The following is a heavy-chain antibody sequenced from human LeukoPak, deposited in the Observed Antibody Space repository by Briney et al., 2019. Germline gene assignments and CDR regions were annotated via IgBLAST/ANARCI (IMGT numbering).Heavy chain of an antibody. CDR2: IKEDGSEK. CDR1: GFTFSSHW. J-gene: IGHJ3*02. Sequence: PGGSLRLSCAASGFTFSSHWMSWVRQAPGKGLEWVANIKEDGSEKYYVDSVKGRFTISRDNAKNSLYLQMNSLRAEDTAVYYCARDRTLDIWGQGTMVTVSS. CDR3: ARDRTLDI. V-gene: IGHV3-7*01.